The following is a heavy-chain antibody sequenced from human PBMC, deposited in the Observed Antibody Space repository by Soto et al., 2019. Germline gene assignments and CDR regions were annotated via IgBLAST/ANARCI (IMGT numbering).Heavy chain of an antibody. CDR2: INPNSGGT. Sequence: QVQLVQSGAEVKKPGASVKVSCKASGYTFTGYYMHWVRQAPGQGLEWMGWINPNSGGTNYAQKFQGWVTMARDTSISTAYMELSRLRSDDTAVYYCARGASLYYDDPSDATGAIDYWGQGTLVTVSS. V-gene: IGHV1-2*04. D-gene: IGHD3-3*01. J-gene: IGHJ4*02. CDR1: GYTFTGYY. CDR3: ARGASLYYDDPSDATGAIDY.